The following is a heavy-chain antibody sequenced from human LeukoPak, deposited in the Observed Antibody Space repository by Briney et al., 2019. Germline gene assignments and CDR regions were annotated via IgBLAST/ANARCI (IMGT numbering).Heavy chain of an antibody. J-gene: IGHJ4*02. CDR3: ARMDRVVTAIGDFHY. CDR2: INSDGSII. CDR1: GFTFSSYE. D-gene: IGHD2-21*02. V-gene: IGHV3-48*03. Sequence: GGSLRLSCAASGFTFSSYEMNWVRQAPGKGLEWVSYINSDGSIIYYADSVKGRFTISRDNGKNSLYLQMNSLRADDTAVYYCARMDRVVTAIGDFHYWGEETLVTVSS.